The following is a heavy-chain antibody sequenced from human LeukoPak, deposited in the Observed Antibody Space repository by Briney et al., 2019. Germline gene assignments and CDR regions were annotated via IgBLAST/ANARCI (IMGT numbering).Heavy chain of an antibody. D-gene: IGHD6-6*01. CDR3: ATLRGAARPSNYYYYGMDV. CDR1: GYTLTELS. Sequence: GASVKVSCKVSGYTLTELSMHWLRQAPGKGLEWMGGFDPEDGETIYAQKFQGRVTMTEDTSTDTAYMELSSLRSEDTAVYYCATLRGAARPSNYYYYGMDVWGQGTRVTVSS. J-gene: IGHJ6*02. V-gene: IGHV1-24*01. CDR2: FDPEDGET.